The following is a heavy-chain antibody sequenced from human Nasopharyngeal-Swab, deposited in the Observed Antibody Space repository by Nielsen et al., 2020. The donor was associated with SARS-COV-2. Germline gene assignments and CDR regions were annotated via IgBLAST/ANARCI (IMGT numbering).Heavy chain of an antibody. V-gene: IGHV1-3*01. CDR2: INAGNGNT. Sequence: ASVKVSCKASGYTFTSYSMYWVRQAPGQRLEWMGLINAGNGNTKYSQKFQGRVTITRDTSASTAYMELSSLRSEDTAVYYCARDRNVLRYFDWLGWFDPWGPGTLVTVSS. CDR1: GYTFTSYS. CDR3: ARDRNVLRYFDWLGWFDP. J-gene: IGHJ5*02. D-gene: IGHD3-9*01.